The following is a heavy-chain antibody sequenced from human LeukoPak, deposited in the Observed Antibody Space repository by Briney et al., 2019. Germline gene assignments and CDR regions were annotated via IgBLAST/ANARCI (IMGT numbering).Heavy chain of an antibody. Sequence: PSETLSLTCSVSGGSISSGDHYWTWIRQPPGKGLEWIGYIYYRGGTNCNPSLQSRVTISVDTSKNQFSLTLTSVTAADTAVYYLARYDVDMATNNWGQGTLVTVSS. D-gene: IGHD5-24*01. V-gene: IGHV4-61*08. CDR1: GGSISSGDHY. J-gene: IGHJ4*02. CDR3: ARYDVDMATNN. CDR2: IYYRGGT.